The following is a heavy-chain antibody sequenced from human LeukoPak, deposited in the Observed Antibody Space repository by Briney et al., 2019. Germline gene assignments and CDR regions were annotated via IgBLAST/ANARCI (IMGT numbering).Heavy chain of an antibody. Sequence: GSSVKVSCKASGGTFSSYAISWVRQAPGQGLEWMGGIIPIFGTANYAQKFQGRVTITADESTSTAYMELSSLRSEDTAVYYCARDPWDYDSSGYDYWGQGTLVTVSS. CDR2: IIPIFGTA. CDR3: ARDPWDYDSSGYDY. V-gene: IGHV1-69*01. J-gene: IGHJ4*02. CDR1: GGTFSSYA. D-gene: IGHD3-22*01.